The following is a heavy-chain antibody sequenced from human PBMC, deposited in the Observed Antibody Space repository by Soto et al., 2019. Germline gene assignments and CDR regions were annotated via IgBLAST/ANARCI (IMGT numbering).Heavy chain of an antibody. D-gene: IGHD3-22*01. CDR3: ARDVYYYDSSGYYSLGY. CDR2: IIPIFGTA. CDR1: GGTFSSYA. Sequence: QVQLVQSGAEVKKPGSSVKVSCKASGGTFSSYAISWVRQAPGQGLEWMGGIIPIFGTANYAQKFQGRVTITADESTSTAYMELSSPRSEDTAVYYCARDVYYYDSSGYYSLGYWGQGTLVTVSS. V-gene: IGHV1-69*01. J-gene: IGHJ4*02.